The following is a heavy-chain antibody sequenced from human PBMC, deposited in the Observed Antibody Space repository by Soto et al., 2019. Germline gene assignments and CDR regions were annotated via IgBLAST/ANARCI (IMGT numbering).Heavy chain of an antibody. CDR1: GFTFSSYG. CDR3: ARDHSGYDFYYYYYGMDV. V-gene: IGHV3-33*01. D-gene: IGHD5-12*01. J-gene: IGHJ6*02. CDR2: IWYDGSNK. Sequence: VGSLRLSCAASGFTFSSYGMHWVRQAPGKGLEWVAAIWYDGSNKYHADSVKGRFTISRDNSKNTLYLQMNSLRAEDTAVYYCARDHSGYDFYYYYYGMDVWGQGTTVTVSS.